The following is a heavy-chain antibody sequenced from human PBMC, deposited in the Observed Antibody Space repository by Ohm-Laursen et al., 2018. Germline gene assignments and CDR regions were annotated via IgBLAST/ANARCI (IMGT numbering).Heavy chain of an antibody. CDR2: ISYDGKKQ. D-gene: IGHD6-19*01. CDR3: AKDRGGIAVAGYYYYGMDV. CDR1: GFTFSSYG. V-gene: IGHV3-30*18. Sequence: SLRLSCSASGFTFSSYGMNWVRQAPGKGLEWVAVISYDGKKQYYGDSVKGRFTISRDNSKNTLYLQMNSLSAEDTAVYYCAKDRGGIAVAGYYYYGMDVWGQGTTVTVSS. J-gene: IGHJ6*02.